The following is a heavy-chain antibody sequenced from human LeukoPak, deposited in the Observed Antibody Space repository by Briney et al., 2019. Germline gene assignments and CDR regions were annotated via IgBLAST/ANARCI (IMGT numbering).Heavy chain of an antibody. D-gene: IGHD3-10*01. J-gene: IGHJ4*02. V-gene: IGHV3-23*01. CDR3: AKGSDYYGSVTSKKTD. CDR2: ISGSSGNI. CDR1: GFTFSNYA. Sequence: GGSLRLSCSVSGFTFSNYAMHWVRQAPGKGLEWVSLISGSSGNIYYVDSVKGRFTISRDNSKNTLYVQMTSLRAEDAAIYYCAKGSDYYGSVTSKKTDWGQGTLVTVSS.